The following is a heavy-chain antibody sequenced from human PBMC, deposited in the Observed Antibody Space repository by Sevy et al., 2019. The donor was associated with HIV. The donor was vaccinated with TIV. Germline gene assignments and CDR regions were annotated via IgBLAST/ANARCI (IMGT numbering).Heavy chain of an antibody. J-gene: IGHJ4*02. CDR3: AKDGGRNWDQFFFDY. V-gene: IGHV3-23*01. CDR2: ISGTGGST. Sequence: VGSLRLSCEASGFTFSSFGMSWVRQAPGKGLEWVSGISGTGGSTYYADSVKGRFTISRDNSKNTLYIHMISLRAEDTAVYYCAKDGGRNWDQFFFDYWGQGTLVTVSS. CDR1: GFTFSSFG. D-gene: IGHD7-27*01.